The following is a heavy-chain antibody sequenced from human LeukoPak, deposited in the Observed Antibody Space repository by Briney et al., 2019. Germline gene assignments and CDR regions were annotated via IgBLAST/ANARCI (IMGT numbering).Heavy chain of an antibody. CDR1: GFTFSSYW. CDR2: IKQDGSEK. Sequence: GGSLRLSCAASGFTFSSYWMSWVRQAPGKGLEWVANIKQDGSEKYYVDSVKGRFTISRDNAKNSLYLQMNSLRAEDTAVYYCARDNDYGDYFNWFDPWGQGTLATVSS. CDR3: ARDNDYGDYFNWFDP. V-gene: IGHV3-7*01. D-gene: IGHD4-17*01. J-gene: IGHJ5*02.